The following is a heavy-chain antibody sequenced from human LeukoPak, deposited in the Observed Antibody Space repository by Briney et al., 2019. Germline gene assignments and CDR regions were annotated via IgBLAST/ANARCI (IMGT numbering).Heavy chain of an antibody. D-gene: IGHD3-22*01. CDR1: GYTFTSYG. CDR3: ARGWDSSGYYPFYFDY. J-gene: IGHJ4*02. CDR2: ISAYNGNT. Sequence: WASVKVSCKASGYTFTSYGISWVRQAPGQGLEWMGWISAYNGNTNYAQKLQGRVTMTTDTSTSAAYMELRSLRSDDTAVYYCARGWDSSGYYPFYFDYWGQGTLVTVSS. V-gene: IGHV1-18*01.